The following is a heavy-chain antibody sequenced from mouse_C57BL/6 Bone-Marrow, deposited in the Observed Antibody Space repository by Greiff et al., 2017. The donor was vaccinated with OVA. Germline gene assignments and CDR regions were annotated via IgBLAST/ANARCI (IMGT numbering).Heavy chain of an antibody. Sequence: VQVVESGAELLKPGASVKLSCKATGYTFTGYWIEWVKQRPGHGLEWIGEILPGSGSTNYNEKFKGKVTFTADTSSNTAYMQLSSLTTEDSAIYNCAQTAQATVNAMDYWGQGTSVTVST. V-gene: IGHV1-9*01. CDR3: AQTAQATVNAMDY. J-gene: IGHJ4*01. CDR1: GYTFTGYW. D-gene: IGHD3-2*02. CDR2: ILPGSGST.